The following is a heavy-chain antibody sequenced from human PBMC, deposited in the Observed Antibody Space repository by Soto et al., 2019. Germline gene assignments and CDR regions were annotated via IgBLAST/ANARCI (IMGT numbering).Heavy chain of an antibody. D-gene: IGHD2-15*01. V-gene: IGHV1-2*02. CDR3: ARGRDAASQCYSPHGIDV. J-gene: IGHJ6*02. Sequence: QVQLEQSGAAGKQPGASVKGSCKASGYNVGAYYTYWVRQAPGRGLEWLGWMYPITGGTDYEERLRDRVTMTIDTSINTAYIELSRLISDDTAIYFCARGRDAASQCYSPHGIDVWGQGTTVTVSS. CDR1: GYNVGAYY. CDR2: MYPITGGT.